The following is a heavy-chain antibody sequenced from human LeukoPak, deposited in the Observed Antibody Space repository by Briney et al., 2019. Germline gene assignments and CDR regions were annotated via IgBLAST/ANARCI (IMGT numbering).Heavy chain of an antibody. V-gene: IGHV4-59*08. CDR2: IYYSGST. CDR1: GGSISSYY. J-gene: IGHJ4*02. CDR3: ARGEYDFWSGPNPFDY. D-gene: IGHD3-3*01. Sequence: SETLSLTCTVSGGSISSYYWSWIRQPPGKGLEWIGYIYYSGSTNYNPSLKSRVTISVDTSKKQFSLKLSSVTAADTAVYYCARGEYDFWSGPNPFDYWGQGTLVTVSS.